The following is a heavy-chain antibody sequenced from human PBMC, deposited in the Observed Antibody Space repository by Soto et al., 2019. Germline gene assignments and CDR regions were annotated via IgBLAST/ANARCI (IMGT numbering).Heavy chain of an antibody. CDR2: IWYDGSNE. CDR3: ARVRGRFYGSGSYDGVDV. J-gene: IGHJ6*02. CDR1: GFTFSNYG. D-gene: IGHD3-10*01. Sequence: QVQLVESGGGVVQPGRSLRLSCAASGFTFSNYGMHWVRQAPGKGLEWVAIIWYDGSNEYCADSVKGRFTISRDNSRNTLYLQLNSVRAEDTAVYYCARVRGRFYGSGSYDGVDVWGQGTTVTVSS. V-gene: IGHV3-33*01.